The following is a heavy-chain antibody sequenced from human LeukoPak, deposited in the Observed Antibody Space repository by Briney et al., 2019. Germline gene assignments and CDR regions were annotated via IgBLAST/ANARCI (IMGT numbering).Heavy chain of an antibody. CDR1: GGSISSSNYF. D-gene: IGHD3-10*01. V-gene: IGHV4-39*01. J-gene: IGHJ4*02. Sequence: PSETLSLTCTVSGGSISSSNYFWSWIRQPPGQELEWIASINYGGTTYYNPSLKSRVNISVDTSKNQFSLRLTSVTAADTAVYLCARYVVYGSGKYYFDYWGQGSLVSVSS. CDR3: ARYVVYGSGKYYFDY. CDR2: INYGGTT.